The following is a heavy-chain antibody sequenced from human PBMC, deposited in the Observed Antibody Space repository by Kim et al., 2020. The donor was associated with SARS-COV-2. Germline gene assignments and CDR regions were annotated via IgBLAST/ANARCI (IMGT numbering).Heavy chain of an antibody. J-gene: IGHJ4*02. D-gene: IGHD3-22*01. V-gene: IGHV3-23*01. CDR1: GFTFSSYA. CDR2: LRGSGANT. CDR3: AKGDQTVLYYDRGYDY. Sequence: GGSLRLSCAASGFTFSSYALSWVRQAPGKGLEWVAGLRGSGANTYYADSVKGRFTISRDNSKSMLYLWMTSLKVEDMAVYYCAKGDQTVLYYDRGYDYWGQGTLVTVSS.